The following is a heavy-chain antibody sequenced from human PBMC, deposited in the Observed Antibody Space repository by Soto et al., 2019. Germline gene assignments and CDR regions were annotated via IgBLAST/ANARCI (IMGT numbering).Heavy chain of an antibody. CDR1: GFTSSNYW. CDR3: ARSVRSGSFPYYYYAMDV. D-gene: IGHD3-10*01. Sequence: PGESLRLSCAASGFTSSNYWMHWVRQAPGKGLVWVSRIKSDGSSTSYADSVKGRFTTSRDNAKNTLDLQMHGLRAEDMAVYYCARSVRSGSFPYYYYAMDVWGQGTTVTVSS. CDR2: IKSDGSST. V-gene: IGHV3-74*01. J-gene: IGHJ6*02.